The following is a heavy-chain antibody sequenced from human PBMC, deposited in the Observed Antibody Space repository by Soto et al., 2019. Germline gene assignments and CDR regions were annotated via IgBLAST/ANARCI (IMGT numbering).Heavy chain of an antibody. J-gene: IGHJ5*01. CDR3: AREWKYQLLSYYWFDS. CDR1: GDSVSSNSAA. V-gene: IGHV6-1*01. Sequence: PSQTLSLTCAISGDSVSSNSAAWNWVRQSPSRGLEWLGRTYYRSKWYNDYAVSVKSRIIINPDTSKNQFSLQLNSVTPEDTAVYYCAREWKYQLLSYYWFDSWGQGTLVTVSS. CDR2: TYYRSKWYN. D-gene: IGHD2-2*01.